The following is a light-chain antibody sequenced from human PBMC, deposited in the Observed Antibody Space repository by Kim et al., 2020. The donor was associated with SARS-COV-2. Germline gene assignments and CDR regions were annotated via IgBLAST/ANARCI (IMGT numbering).Light chain of an antibody. CDR1: QTITGSF. Sequence: LSPGERAALCCRASQTITGSFLAWYQQKPGQPPSLLVYRASRRAEGIPERFSASGFGTDFTLTVSRLEPEDFAVYYYQQCGSSLTFGGGTKVDIK. CDR3: QQCGSSLT. J-gene: IGKJ4*01. CDR2: RAS. V-gene: IGKV3-20*01.